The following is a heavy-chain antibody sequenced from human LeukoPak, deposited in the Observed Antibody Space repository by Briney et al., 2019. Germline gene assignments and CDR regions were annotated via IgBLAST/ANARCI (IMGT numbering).Heavy chain of an antibody. CDR3: ARDLWAVAGTRYGMDV. V-gene: IGHV3-7*01. CDR2: IKQDGSEK. D-gene: IGHD6-19*01. J-gene: IGHJ6*02. CDR1: GFTFSSYW. Sequence: PGGSLRLSCAASGFTFSSYWMSWVRQAPGKGLEWVANIKQDGSEKYYVDSVKGRFTISRDNAKNSLYLQMNSLRAEDTAVYYCARDLWAVAGTRYGMDVWGQGTTVTVSS.